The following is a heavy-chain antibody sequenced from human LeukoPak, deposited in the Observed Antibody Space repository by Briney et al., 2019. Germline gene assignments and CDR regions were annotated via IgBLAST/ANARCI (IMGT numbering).Heavy chain of an antibody. CDR1: GYSFTNYW. CDR3: ARQYCTSTTYYHREFDL. CDR2: IYPGDSDT. Sequence: GESLKISCKGSGYSFTNYWIAWVRQMPGKGLEWMGIIYPGDSDTRYSPSFQGLVTISADKSISTAYLQWSSLKASDTSIYYCARQYCTSTTYYHREFDLWGQGTLVTVSS. D-gene: IGHD2-2*01. J-gene: IGHJ4*02. V-gene: IGHV5-51*01.